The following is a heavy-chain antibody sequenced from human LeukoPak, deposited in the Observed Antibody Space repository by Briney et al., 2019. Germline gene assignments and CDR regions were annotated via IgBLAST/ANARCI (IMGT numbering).Heavy chain of an antibody. J-gene: IGHJ6*02. CDR3: ARGKIAAAGTDYYYGMDV. V-gene: IGHV3-21*01. CDR2: ISSSSSYI. Sequence: PGGSLRLSCAASGFTFSSYNMNWVRQAPGKGLEWVSSISSSSSYIYYADSVKGRFTISRDNAKNSLYLQMNSLRAEDTAVYYCARGKIAAAGTDYYYGMDVWGQGTTVTVSS. CDR1: GFTFSSYN. D-gene: IGHD6-13*01.